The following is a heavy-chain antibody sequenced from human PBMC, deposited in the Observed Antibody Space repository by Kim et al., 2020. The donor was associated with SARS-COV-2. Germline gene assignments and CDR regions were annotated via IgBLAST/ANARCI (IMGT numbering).Heavy chain of an antibody. D-gene: IGHD4-17*01. CDR3: ARVHDYGDYEDY. Sequence: GGSLRLSCAASGFTFSSYSMNWVRQAPGKGLEWVSSISSSSSYIYYADSVKGRFTISRDNAKNSLYLQMNGLRAEDTAVYYCARVHDYGDYEDYWGQGTLVTVSS. V-gene: IGHV3-21*01. J-gene: IGHJ4*02. CDR1: GFTFSSYS. CDR2: ISSSSSYI.